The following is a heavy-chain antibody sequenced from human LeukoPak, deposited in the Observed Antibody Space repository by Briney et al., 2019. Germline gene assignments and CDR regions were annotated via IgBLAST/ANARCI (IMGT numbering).Heavy chain of an antibody. D-gene: IGHD3-22*01. Sequence: SVKVSXKASGGTFSSYAISWVRQAPGQGLEWMGGIIPIFGTANYAQKFQGRVTITTDESTSTAYMELSSLRSEDTAVYYCARESGRGAEDYYDSSGYPPHFDYWGQGTLVTVSS. V-gene: IGHV1-69*05. CDR2: IIPIFGTA. CDR3: ARESGRGAEDYYDSSGYPPHFDY. CDR1: GGTFSSYA. J-gene: IGHJ4*02.